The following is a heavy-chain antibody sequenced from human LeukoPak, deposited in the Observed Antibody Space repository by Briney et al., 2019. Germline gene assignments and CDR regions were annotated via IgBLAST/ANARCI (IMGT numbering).Heavy chain of an antibody. J-gene: IGHJ6*02. CDR2: ISAYNGNT. CDR3: ARGSVGSSWLYYYYYYGMDV. Sequence: ASVKVSCKASGYTFTSYGISWGRQAPGQGLEWMGWISAYNGNTNYAQKLQGRVTMTTDTSTSTAYMELRSLRSDDTAVYYCARGSVGSSWLYYYYYYGMDVWGQGTTVTVSS. V-gene: IGHV1-18*01. CDR1: GYTFTSYG. D-gene: IGHD6-13*01.